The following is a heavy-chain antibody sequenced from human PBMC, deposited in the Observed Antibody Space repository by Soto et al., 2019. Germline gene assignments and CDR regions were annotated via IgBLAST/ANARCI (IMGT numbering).Heavy chain of an antibody. V-gene: IGHV3-21*01. J-gene: IGHJ4*02. CDR3: ETSSGSPRSNFDY. CDR2: ISSSSSYI. CDR1: GFTFSSYS. Sequence: GGSLRLSCAASGFTFSSYSMNRVRQAPGKGLEWVSSISSSSSYIYYADSVKGRFTISRDNAKNSLYLQMNSLRAEDTAVYYCETSSGSPRSNFDYWGQGTLVTVSS. D-gene: IGHD1-26*01.